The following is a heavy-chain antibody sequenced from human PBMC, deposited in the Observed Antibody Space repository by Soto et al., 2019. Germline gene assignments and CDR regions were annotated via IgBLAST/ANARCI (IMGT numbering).Heavy chain of an antibody. CDR3: AKAGGATYDSSGYYYNY. Sequence: TGGSLRLSCAASGFTFSSYAMSWVRQAPGKGLEWVSAISCSGGSTYYADSVKGRFTISRDNSKNTLYLQMNSLRAEDTAVYYCAKAGGATYDSSGYYYNYWGQGTLVTVSS. CDR1: GFTFSSYA. V-gene: IGHV3-23*01. CDR2: ISCSGGST. J-gene: IGHJ4*02. D-gene: IGHD3-22*01.